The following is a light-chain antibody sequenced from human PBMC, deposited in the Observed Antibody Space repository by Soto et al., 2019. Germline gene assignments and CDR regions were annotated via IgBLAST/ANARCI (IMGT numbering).Light chain of an antibody. V-gene: IGLV2-14*03. CDR1: SSDVGAYNS. J-gene: IGLJ1*01. Sequence: QSALTQPASVSGSPGQSITLSCTGTSSDVGAYNSVSWYQQHPGKAPKLIIYDVSTRPSGFSNRFSGSKSGNTASLTISGLQAEDEADYYCSSSTTSTTRVFGTGTKVTVL. CDR2: DVS. CDR3: SSSTTSTTRV.